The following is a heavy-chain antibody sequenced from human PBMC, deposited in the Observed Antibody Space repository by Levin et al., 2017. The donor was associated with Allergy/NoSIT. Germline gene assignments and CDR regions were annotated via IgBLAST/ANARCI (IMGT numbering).Heavy chain of an antibody. CDR2: INHSGST. CDR3: ARRDYGGNLGDAFDI. V-gene: IGHV4-34*01. Sequence: SETLSLTCAVYGGSFSGYYWSWIRQPPGKGLEWIGEINHSGSTNYNPSLKSRVTISVDTSKNQFALKLSSVTAADTAVYYCARRDYGGNLGDAFDIWGQGTMVTVSS. D-gene: IGHD4-23*01. CDR1: GGSFSGYY. J-gene: IGHJ3*02.